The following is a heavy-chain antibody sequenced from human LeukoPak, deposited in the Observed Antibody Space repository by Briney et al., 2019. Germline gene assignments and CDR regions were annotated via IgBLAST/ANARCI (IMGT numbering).Heavy chain of an antibody. J-gene: IGHJ4*02. CDR1: GFRFSGYV. V-gene: IGHV3-23*01. CDR2: IDFSDDGAS. D-gene: IGHD1-26*01. CDR3: ARVDSGNYDY. Sequence: GGSLRLSCAASGFRFSGYVMSWVRQAPGKGLEYVSSIDFSDDGASYYAGSVKGRFTISRDNSKNTLFLQMNSLRVEDTAFYYCARVDSGNYDYWGQGTLLTVSS.